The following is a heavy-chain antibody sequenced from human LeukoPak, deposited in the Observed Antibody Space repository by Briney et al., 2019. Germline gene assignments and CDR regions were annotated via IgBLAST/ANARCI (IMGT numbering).Heavy chain of an antibody. V-gene: IGHV4-59*11. D-gene: IGHD4-11*01. J-gene: IGHJ5*02. CDR1: GGSISSHY. Sequence: SETLSLTCTVSGGSISSHYWSWIRQPPGKGLEWIGYIYYSGSTNYNPSLKSRVTISVDTSKNQFSLKLSSVTAADTAVYYCARYSKGDWFDPWGQGTLVTVSS. CDR3: ARYSKGDWFDP. CDR2: IYYSGST.